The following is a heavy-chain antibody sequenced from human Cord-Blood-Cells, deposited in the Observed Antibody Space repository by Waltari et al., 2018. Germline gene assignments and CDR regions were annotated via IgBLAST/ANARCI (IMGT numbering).Heavy chain of an antibody. CDR2: IIPIFGTT. D-gene: IGHD6-6*01. Sequence: QVQLVQSGAEVKKPGSSVKVPCKASGGPFSSYDFSWVPQASGQGLEWMGGIIPIFGTTNYAQKFQGRVTITADESTSTAYMELSSLRSEDTAVYYCARVGGDSSSSVHAFDIWGQGTMVTVSS. CDR1: GGPFSSYD. CDR3: ARVGGDSSSSVHAFDI. J-gene: IGHJ3*02. V-gene: IGHV1-69*01.